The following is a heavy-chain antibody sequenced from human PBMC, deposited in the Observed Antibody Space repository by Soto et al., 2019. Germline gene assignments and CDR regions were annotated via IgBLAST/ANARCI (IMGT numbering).Heavy chain of an antibody. CDR2: IVVGSGNT. V-gene: IGHV1-58*01. CDR1: GFTFTSSA. Sequence: ASVKVSCKASGFTFTSSAVQWVRQARGQRLEWIGWIVVGSGNTNYAQKFQERVTITRDMSTSTAYMELSSLRSEDTAVYYCAADQEYYYDSSGSFDYWGQGTLVTVSS. J-gene: IGHJ4*02. CDR3: AADQEYYYDSSGSFDY. D-gene: IGHD3-22*01.